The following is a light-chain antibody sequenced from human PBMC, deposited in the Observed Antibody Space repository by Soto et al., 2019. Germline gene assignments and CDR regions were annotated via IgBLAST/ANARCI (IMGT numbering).Light chain of an antibody. CDR3: QQYGNSPWT. Sequence: EIVLTQSPGTLSLSPGERATLSCRASQSVSSTYLAWYQQKPAQAPRLLIYGASSRATGIPDRFSGSGSGTDFTLTISRLEPEDFAVYYCQQYGNSPWTFGQGTEV. V-gene: IGKV3-20*01. CDR2: GAS. J-gene: IGKJ1*01. CDR1: QSVSSTY.